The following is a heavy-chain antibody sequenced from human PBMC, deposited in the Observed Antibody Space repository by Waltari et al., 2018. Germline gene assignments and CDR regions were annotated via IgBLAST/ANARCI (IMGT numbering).Heavy chain of an antibody. CDR3: TRRMMTAIAGGGASDV. J-gene: IGHJ3*01. Sequence: QVQLQESGPRLVKPSETLSLSCAVSGYSISSGWYWVWMRHLPGKGLEWIGSLYGTATTSYSPSLQSRVTMSSDTSTNNFYLNLTSGTAADTATYYCTRRMMTAIAGGGASDVWGQGTLVTVSS. V-gene: IGHV4-38-2*01. CDR1: GYSISSGWY. D-gene: IGHD2-21*01. CDR2: LYGTATT.